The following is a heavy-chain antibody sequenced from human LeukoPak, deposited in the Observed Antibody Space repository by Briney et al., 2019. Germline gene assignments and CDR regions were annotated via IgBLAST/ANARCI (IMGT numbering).Heavy chain of an antibody. Sequence: PGGSLRLSCAASGFTFSDYYMSWIRQAPGKGLEWVAVISYDGSIKYYAGSVKGRFTISRDNSKNTLYLQMNSLRAEDTAMYYCARDFTAYGSGTYSALGDYWGQGTLVTVSS. CDR2: ISYDGSIK. CDR1: GFTFSDYY. CDR3: ARDFTAYGSGTYSALGDY. D-gene: IGHD3-10*01. V-gene: IGHV3-30-3*01. J-gene: IGHJ4*02.